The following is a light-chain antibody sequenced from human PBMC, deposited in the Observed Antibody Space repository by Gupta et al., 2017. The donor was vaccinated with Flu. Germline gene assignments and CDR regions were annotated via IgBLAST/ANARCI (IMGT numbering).Light chain of an antibody. CDR2: EVT. CDR3: SSYSSSSPVV. J-gene: IGLJ2*01. Sequence: QSALTQPASVSGSPGQSITISCTGTSSDVGGFNYVSWYQQHPGRAPKLMIFEVTDRPSEVSARFSGSKSGNTASLTISGLQAQDEADYYCSSYSSSSPVVFGGGTKVTVL. CDR1: SSDVGGFNY. V-gene: IGLV2-14*01.